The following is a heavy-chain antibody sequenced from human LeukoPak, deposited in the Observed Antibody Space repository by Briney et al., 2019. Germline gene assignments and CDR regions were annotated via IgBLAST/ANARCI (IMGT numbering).Heavy chain of an antibody. CDR1: GFTFSSYW. Sequence: GGSLRLSCAASGFTFSSYWMHWVRQAPGKGLVWVSRINSDGSSTSYADSVKGRFTISRDNAKNMLYLQMNSLRAEDTAVYYCARSWSSWYSAFDYWGQGTLVTVSS. CDR2: INSDGSST. J-gene: IGHJ4*02. V-gene: IGHV3-74*01. D-gene: IGHD6-13*01. CDR3: ARSWSSWYSAFDY.